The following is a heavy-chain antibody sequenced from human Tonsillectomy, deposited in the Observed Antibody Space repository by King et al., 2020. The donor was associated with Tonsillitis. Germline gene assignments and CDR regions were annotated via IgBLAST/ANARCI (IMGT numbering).Heavy chain of an antibody. Sequence: QLVQSGGGLVQPGGSLRLSCAASGFTFSSYAMSWVRQAPGKGLEWVSAISGRGGSRYYADSVKGRFTISRDNSKNTLYLQVNSLRAEDTAVYYCAKIPYYDSSSYFYFDYWGQGTLVTVSS. D-gene: IGHD3-22*01. J-gene: IGHJ4*02. V-gene: IGHV3-23*04. CDR3: AKIPYYDSSSYFYFDY. CDR1: GFTFSSYA. CDR2: ISGRGGSR.